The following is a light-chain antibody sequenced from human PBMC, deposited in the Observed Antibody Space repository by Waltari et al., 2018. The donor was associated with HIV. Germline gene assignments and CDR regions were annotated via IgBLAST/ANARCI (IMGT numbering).Light chain of an antibody. J-gene: IGLJ2*01. CDR2: EVS. CDR3: SSYAGSNIVV. Sequence: QSALTQPPSASGSPGQSVTISCPGTSSDVGGYTYVSWYQQHPGKAPKLMIYEVSKRPSGVPDRFSGCKSGNTASLTVSGLQAEDEADYYCSSYAGSNIVVFGGGTKLTVL. CDR1: SSDVGGYTY. V-gene: IGLV2-8*01.